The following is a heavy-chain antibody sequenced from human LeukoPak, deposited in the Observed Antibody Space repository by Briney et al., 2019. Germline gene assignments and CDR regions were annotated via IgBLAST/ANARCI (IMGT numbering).Heavy chain of an antibody. CDR3: AKHSGSYYFFVDFDY. Sequence: GGSLRLSCAASRFTFSSYAMSWVRQAPGKGLEWVSAISGSGGSTYYADSVKGRFTISRDNSKNTLYLQMNSLRAEDTAVYYCAKHSGSYYFFVDFDYWGQGTLVTVSS. J-gene: IGHJ4*02. V-gene: IGHV3-23*01. CDR1: RFTFSSYA. CDR2: ISGSGGST. D-gene: IGHD1-26*01.